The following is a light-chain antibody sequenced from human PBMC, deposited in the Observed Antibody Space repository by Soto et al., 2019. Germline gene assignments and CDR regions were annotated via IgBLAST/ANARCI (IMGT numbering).Light chain of an antibody. V-gene: IGKV3-15*01. CDR1: QSVRTK. CDR2: GAS. CDR3: QQYDTWPSIT. Sequence: EIVMTQSPATLSVSPGEGATLSCRASQSVRTKLAWYQQKAGQAPRLLIYGASTRATGVSDRFSGSGSGTEYTLTISSLQSEDVAVYYCQQYDTWPSITVDQGTRLEIK. J-gene: IGKJ5*01.